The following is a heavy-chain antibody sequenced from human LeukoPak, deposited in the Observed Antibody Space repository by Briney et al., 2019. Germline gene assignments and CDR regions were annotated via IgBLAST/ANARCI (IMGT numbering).Heavy chain of an antibody. J-gene: IGHJ4*02. D-gene: IGHD6-13*01. CDR2: IYYSGST. CDR1: GGSVSSGSYY. CDR3: ARRVSGYSSSWYGRYFDY. V-gene: IGHV4-39*01. Sequence: SETLSLTCTVSGGSVSSGSYYWSWIRQPPGKGLEWIGSIYYSGSTYYNPSPKSRVTISVDTSKNQFSLKLSSVTAADTAVYYCARRVSGYSSSWYGRYFDYWGQGTLVTVSS.